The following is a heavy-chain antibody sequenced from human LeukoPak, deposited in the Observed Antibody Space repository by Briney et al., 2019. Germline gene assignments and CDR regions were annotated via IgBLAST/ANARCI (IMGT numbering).Heavy chain of an antibody. D-gene: IGHD3-10*01. CDR1: GGSISSYY. Sequence: SETLSLTCTVSGGSISSYYWSWIRQPPGKGLEWIGYIYYSGSTNYNPSLKSRVTISVDTSKNQFSLKLSSVTAADTAVYYCARASDYYGSGSYSQGFDPWGQGTLVTVSS. CDR2: IYYSGST. CDR3: ARASDYYGSGSYSQGFDP. J-gene: IGHJ5*02. V-gene: IGHV4-59*01.